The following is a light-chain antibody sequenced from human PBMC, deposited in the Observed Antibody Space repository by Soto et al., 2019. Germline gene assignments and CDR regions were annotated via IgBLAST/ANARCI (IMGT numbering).Light chain of an antibody. Sequence: DLRMTQSPSTLSTSVGDRVTITCRASQNIRGWLAWYQQKPGKAPKLLIYDASTLESGGPSRFSGSGSGTEVTLTISSLQPDDFATYYCQQYNSYSWTFGQGTTVAIK. CDR2: DAS. CDR3: QQYNSYSWT. J-gene: IGKJ1*01. CDR1: QNIRGW. V-gene: IGKV1-5*01.